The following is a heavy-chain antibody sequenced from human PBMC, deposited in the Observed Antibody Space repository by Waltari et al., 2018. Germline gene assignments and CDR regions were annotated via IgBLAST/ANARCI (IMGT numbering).Heavy chain of an antibody. CDR2: IKQDGSEK. D-gene: IGHD6-13*01. J-gene: IGHJ3*02. CDR3: ARGGTYSSSWYGAAFDI. CDR1: GFTFSSYW. V-gene: IGHV3-7*01. Sequence: EVQLVESGGGLVQPGGSLRLSCAASGFTFSSYWMSWVRQAPGKGLEWVANIKQDGSEKYYVDSVKGRFTISRDNAKNSLYLQMNSLRAEETAVYYCARGGTYSSSWYGAAFDIWGQGTMVTVSS.